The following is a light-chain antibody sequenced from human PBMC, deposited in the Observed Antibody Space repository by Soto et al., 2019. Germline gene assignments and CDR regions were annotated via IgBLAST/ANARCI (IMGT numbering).Light chain of an antibody. CDR1: QSVSNSY. Sequence: VLTQSPGTLSLSPGERATLSCRASQSVSNSYLAWYQQRPGQAPRLLIYGASRRATGIPDRFSGSGSGTDFTLTISRLETEDFAVYYCQQYGSSPRTFGGGTKVDIK. V-gene: IGKV3-20*01. CDR2: GAS. J-gene: IGKJ4*01. CDR3: QQYGSSPRT.